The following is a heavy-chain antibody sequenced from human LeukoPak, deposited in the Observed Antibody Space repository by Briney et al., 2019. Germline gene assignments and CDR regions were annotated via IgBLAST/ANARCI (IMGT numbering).Heavy chain of an antibody. J-gene: IGHJ4*01. CDR3: ATTVTNYCSSTSCYADH. CDR1: EYTFTNYW. V-gene: IGHV5-51*01. Sequence: GESLKISFKVAEYTFTNYWIGGVRQMPGKGLEWVGIIYLRDSDTRYRPSFQGQVTISADKSTRTAYLQWSSLKASDSAMYYCATTVTNYCSSTSCYADHWGQGTLVTVSS. D-gene: IGHD2-2*01. CDR2: IYLRDSDT.